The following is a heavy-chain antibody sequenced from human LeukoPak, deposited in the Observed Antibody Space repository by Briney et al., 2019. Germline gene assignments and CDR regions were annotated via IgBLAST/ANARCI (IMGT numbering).Heavy chain of an antibody. Sequence: ASVKVSCTASGYNFRNYGIGWVRQAPRQGLEWMGWITAGNGNTNYAQKVKGRVTMTTDTSTSTAYMELRSLRSDDTAVYFCARDSARGYSYGYNAFDIWGQGTMVTVSS. D-gene: IGHD5-18*01. CDR2: ITAGNGNT. V-gene: IGHV1-18*01. J-gene: IGHJ3*02. CDR3: ARDSARGYSYGYNAFDI. CDR1: GYNFRNYG.